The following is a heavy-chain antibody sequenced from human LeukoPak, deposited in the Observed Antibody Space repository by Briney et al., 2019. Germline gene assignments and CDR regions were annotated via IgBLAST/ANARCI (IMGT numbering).Heavy chain of an antibody. Sequence: GGSLRLSCAASGFTFSNFEMNWVRQAPGKGLVWVSRINSDGSSTSYADSVKGRFTISRDNAKNTLYLQMNSLRAEDTAVYYCAREPAYYYDSSGYYYYYYYGMDVWGQGTTVTVSS. CDR2: INSDGSST. CDR1: GFTFSNFE. J-gene: IGHJ6*02. CDR3: AREPAYYYDSSGYYYYYYYGMDV. D-gene: IGHD3-22*01. V-gene: IGHV3-74*01.